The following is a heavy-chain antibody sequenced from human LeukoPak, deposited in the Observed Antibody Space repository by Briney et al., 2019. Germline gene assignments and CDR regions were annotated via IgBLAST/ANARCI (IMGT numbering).Heavy chain of an antibody. J-gene: IGHJ4*02. CDR3: AREAFYYYDSSGYYNY. Sequence: GGSLRLSCAASGFTFSTYAMHWVRQAPGKGLEWVAVISYDGSNKYYADSVKGRFTISRDNAKNSLYLQMNSLRAEDTAVYYCAREAFYYYDSSGYYNYWGQGTLVTVSS. D-gene: IGHD3-22*01. CDR2: ISYDGSNK. V-gene: IGHV3-30-3*01. CDR1: GFTFSTYA.